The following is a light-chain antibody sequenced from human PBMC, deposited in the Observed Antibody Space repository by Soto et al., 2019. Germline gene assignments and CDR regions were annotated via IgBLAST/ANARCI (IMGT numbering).Light chain of an antibody. CDR3: QQSYSTLTWT. Sequence: DIRMTQSPSSLSASVGDRVTITCRASQSISSYLSWYQQKPGTAPKLLIYAASSLHRGVPSRFSGSGSGTDFTLTISSLQPEDFATYYCQQSYSTLTWTFGQGTKVDIK. CDR1: QSISSY. CDR2: AAS. J-gene: IGKJ1*01. V-gene: IGKV1-39*01.